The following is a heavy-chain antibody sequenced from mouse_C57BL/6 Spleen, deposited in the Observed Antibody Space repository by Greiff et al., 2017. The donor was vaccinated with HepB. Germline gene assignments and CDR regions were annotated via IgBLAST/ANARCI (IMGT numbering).Heavy chain of an antibody. V-gene: IGHV1-85*01. CDR3: SRGAYYINYDWYFDV. CDR1: GYTFTSYD. J-gene: IGHJ1*03. D-gene: IGHD2-5*01. Sequence: VQLQQSGPELVKPGASVKLSCKASGYTFTSYDINWVKQRPGQGLEWIGWIYPRDGSTKYNEKFKGKATLTVDTSSSTAYMELHSLTSEDSAVYVCSRGAYYINYDWYFDVWGTGTTVTVSS. CDR2: IYPRDGST.